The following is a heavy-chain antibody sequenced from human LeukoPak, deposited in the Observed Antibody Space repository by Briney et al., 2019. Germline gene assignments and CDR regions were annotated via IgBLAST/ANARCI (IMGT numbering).Heavy chain of an antibody. V-gene: IGHV3-9*01. CDR2: ISWNSGSI. D-gene: IGHD1-20*01. CDR3: ARTNWNRPIDY. J-gene: IGHJ4*02. CDR1: GFTFDDYA. Sequence: QPGGSLRLSCAASGFTFDDYAMHWVRQAPGKGLEWVSGISWNSGSIGYADSVKGRFTISRDNAKNSLYLQMNSLRAEDTAVYYCARTNWNRPIDYWGQGTLVTVSS.